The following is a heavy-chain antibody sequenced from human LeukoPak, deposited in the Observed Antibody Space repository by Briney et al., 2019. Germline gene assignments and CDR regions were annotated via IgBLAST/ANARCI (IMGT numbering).Heavy chain of an antibody. CDR3: ARPGYRSRYFDY. Sequence: GESLKISCQGSGYTFTNYWIGWVRQMPGKGLEWMGSNNPGDSEIKYSPPFQGQVTISADKSINTTYLQWSSLKASDTAMYYCARPGYRSRYFDYWGHGALVTVSS. CDR1: GYTFTNYW. CDR2: NNPGDSEI. D-gene: IGHD6-19*01. V-gene: IGHV5-51*01. J-gene: IGHJ4*01.